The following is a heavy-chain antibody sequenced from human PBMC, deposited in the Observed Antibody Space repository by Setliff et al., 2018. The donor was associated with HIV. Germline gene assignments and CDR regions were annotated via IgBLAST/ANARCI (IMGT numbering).Heavy chain of an antibody. J-gene: IGHJ3*02. CDR1: GDTFNDYY. D-gene: IGHD6-13*01. V-gene: IGHV1-2*02. CDR3: ARGAYSSIWFSQGLNAFDI. Sequence: ASVKVSCKASGDTFNDYYIHWVRQAPGQGLEWMGWVDPKSGDSNYAPRFEDRVTMTRDSSISPVYVELNRLRSGDTAVYYCARGAYSSIWFSQGLNAFDIWGQGTMVTVSS. CDR2: VDPKSGDS.